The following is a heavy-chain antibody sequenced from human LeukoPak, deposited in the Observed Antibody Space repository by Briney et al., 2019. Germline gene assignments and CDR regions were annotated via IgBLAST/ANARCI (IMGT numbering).Heavy chain of an antibody. V-gene: IGHV5-10-1*01. Sequence: GESLKISCRGSGYSFTSYWIYWVRQMPGKGLEWMGTIDPSDSYTNYSPSFQGHVTISADKSISTAYLQWSSLKASDTAMYYCARSAESSRHFDYWGQGTLVTVSS. D-gene: IGHD2-2*01. CDR3: ARSAESSRHFDY. J-gene: IGHJ4*02. CDR2: IDPSDSYT. CDR1: GYSFTSYW.